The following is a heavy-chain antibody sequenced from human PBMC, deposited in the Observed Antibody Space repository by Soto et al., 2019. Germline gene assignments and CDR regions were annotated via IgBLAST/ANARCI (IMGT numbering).Heavy chain of an antibody. Sequence: EVQLLESGGGLVQPGGSLRLSCAASGFTFNIYAMSWVRQAPGKGLAWVSAISGSGGSTYYADSVRGRFTISRDNSKNTLQLQMNSLGAEDTAVYYCAKYGLGIAAVGTDWFDPWGQGTLVTGSS. CDR1: GFTFNIYA. CDR2: ISGSGGST. J-gene: IGHJ5*02. V-gene: IGHV3-23*01. CDR3: AKYGLGIAAVGTDWFDP. D-gene: IGHD6-13*01.